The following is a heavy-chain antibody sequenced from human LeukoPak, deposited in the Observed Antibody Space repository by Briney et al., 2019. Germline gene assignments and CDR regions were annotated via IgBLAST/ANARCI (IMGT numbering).Heavy chain of an antibody. CDR3: ARQDGDLDY. CDR1: GFTFSSSA. J-gene: IGHJ4*02. V-gene: IGHV3-23*01. D-gene: IGHD4-17*01. CDR2: ISNNGGYT. Sequence: GGSLRLSCAASGFTFSSSAMSWVRQAPGKGLEWVSAISNNGGYTYYADSVQGRFTISRDNSKSTLCLQMNSLRAEDTAVYYCARQDGDLDYWGQGTLVTVSS.